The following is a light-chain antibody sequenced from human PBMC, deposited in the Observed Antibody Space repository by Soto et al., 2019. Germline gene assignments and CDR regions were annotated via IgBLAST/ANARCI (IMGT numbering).Light chain of an antibody. CDR3: QQYGSSLYT. CDR2: GAS. J-gene: IGKJ2*01. V-gene: IGKV3-20*01. Sequence: VMTQSPATLSVSPGETATLSCRASQSVNTNLAWYQQKLGQAPRLLIYGASTRATGIPERFSGSGSGTDFSLTISRLEPEDFALYYCQQYGSSLYTFGQGTKLEIK. CDR1: QSVNTN.